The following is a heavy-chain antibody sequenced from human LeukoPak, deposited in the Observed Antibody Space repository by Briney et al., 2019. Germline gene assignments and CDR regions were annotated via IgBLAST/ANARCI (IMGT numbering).Heavy chain of an antibody. CDR2: IIPVCGSS. D-gene: IGHD1-26*01. CDR1: GGSFNSYA. CDR3: AKQGGARQDYYMDV. J-gene: IGHJ6*03. V-gene: IGHV1-69*06. Sequence: AVKVSCKASGGSFNSYAITWARQAPGQGLEGMGRIIPVCGSSNYAQKFQDRVTLTADTDSNTAYMELHSLTSEDTAVYFCAKQGGARQDYYMDVWGNGTTVIVSS.